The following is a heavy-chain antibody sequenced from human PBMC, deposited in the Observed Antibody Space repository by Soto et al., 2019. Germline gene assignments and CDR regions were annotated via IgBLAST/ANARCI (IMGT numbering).Heavy chain of an antibody. J-gene: IGHJ4*02. CDR3: AKQWLVRGGFDY. CDR2: ISWNSGSI. D-gene: IGHD6-19*01. CDR1: GFTFDDYA. V-gene: IGHV3-9*01. Sequence: GGSLRLSCAASGFTFDDYAMHWVRQAPGKGLEWVSGISWNSGSIGYADSVKGRFTISRDNAKNSLYLQMNSLRAEDTALYYCAKQWLVRGGFDYWGQGTLVTVSS.